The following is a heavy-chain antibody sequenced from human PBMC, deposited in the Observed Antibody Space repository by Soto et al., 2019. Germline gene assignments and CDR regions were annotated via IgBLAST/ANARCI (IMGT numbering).Heavy chain of an antibody. CDR3: ARDIGSAASGGYYYTMDV. J-gene: IGHJ6*02. V-gene: IGHV3-53*01. D-gene: IGHD6-13*01. CDR1: GFTVSSNY. CDR2: IYSGGST. Sequence: ESGGGLIQPGGSLRLSCAASGFTVSSNYMSWVRQAPGKGLEWVSVIYSGGSTYYADSVKGRFTISRDNSKKSLYLQMNSLRAEDTALYYCARDIGSAASGGYYYTMDVWGQGTTVTVSS.